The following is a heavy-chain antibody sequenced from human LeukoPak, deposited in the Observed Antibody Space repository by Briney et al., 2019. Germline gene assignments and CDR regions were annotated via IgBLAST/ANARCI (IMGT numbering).Heavy chain of an antibody. CDR2: IKQDGSEK. Sequence: GGSLRLSCAASGFTFSSYAMSWVRQAPGKGLEWVANIKQDGSEKYYVDSVKGRFTISRDNAKNSLYLQMNSLRAEDTAVYYCAREPTPYYYDSSGDAFDIWGQGTMVTVSS. CDR3: AREPTPYYYDSSGDAFDI. D-gene: IGHD3-22*01. CDR1: GFTFSSYA. V-gene: IGHV3-7*01. J-gene: IGHJ3*02.